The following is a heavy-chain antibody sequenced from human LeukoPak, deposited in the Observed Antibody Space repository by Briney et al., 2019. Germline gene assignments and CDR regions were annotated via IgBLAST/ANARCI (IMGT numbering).Heavy chain of an antibody. Sequence: GGSLRLSCAASGLNFSKYYMHWVRQAPGKELVWVSRINLDGSNTIHADSVKGRFTMSRDNTENTLYLQMNNLRAEDTAVYYCARAVRWDGDLDYWGQGTLVTVSS. V-gene: IGHV3-74*01. J-gene: IGHJ4*02. D-gene: IGHD4-17*01. CDR3: ARAVRWDGDLDY. CDR2: INLDGSNT. CDR1: GLNFSKYY.